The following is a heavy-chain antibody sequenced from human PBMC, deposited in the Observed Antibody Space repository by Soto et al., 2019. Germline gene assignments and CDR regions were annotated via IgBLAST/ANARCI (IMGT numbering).Heavy chain of an antibody. CDR2: IYSGGST. Sequence: HPGGSLRLSCAASGFTVSGNYMSWVRQAPGKGLEWVSVIYSGGSTYYADSVKGRFTISRDNSKNTLSLQMNSLRAEDTAVYYCARDQWLAGEGFDYWGQGTLVTVSS. V-gene: IGHV3-66*01. CDR1: GFTVSGNY. D-gene: IGHD6-19*01. CDR3: ARDQWLAGEGFDY. J-gene: IGHJ4*02.